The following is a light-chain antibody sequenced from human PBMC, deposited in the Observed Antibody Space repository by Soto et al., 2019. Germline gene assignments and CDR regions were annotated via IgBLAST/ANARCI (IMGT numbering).Light chain of an antibody. CDR2: AAS. J-gene: IGKJ2*02. V-gene: IGKV1-9*01. Sequence: ILLTQSPSSLSASVGDRVTITCRASQGISSYLAWYQQKPGKAPKLLIYAASTLQSGFPSRFSGSGSGTDFTLTISSLQPEDFATYYCQQLNSYPRTFGQGTKLEIK. CDR1: QGISSY. CDR3: QQLNSYPRT.